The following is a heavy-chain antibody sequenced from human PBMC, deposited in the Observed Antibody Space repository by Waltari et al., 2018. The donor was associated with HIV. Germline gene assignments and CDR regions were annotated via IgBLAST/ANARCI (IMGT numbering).Heavy chain of an antibody. V-gene: IGHV1-2*06. D-gene: IGHD6-13*01. CDR2: INPNSGAT. CDR1: GLLFNGHY. Sequence: QVPLVQSGAEEKKPGASGTVSCKASGLLFNGHYLTRLRQAPGQGLEWMGRINPNSGATKYAQYFQGRVTMTSDTSISTAYMELNRLTSDDPAVYYCARESGYSSSWMYRWFDPWGQGTLVTVSS. J-gene: IGHJ5*02. CDR3: ARESGYSSSWMYRWFDP.